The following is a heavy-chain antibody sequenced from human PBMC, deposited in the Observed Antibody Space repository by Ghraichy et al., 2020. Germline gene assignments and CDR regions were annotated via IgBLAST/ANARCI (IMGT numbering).Heavy chain of an antibody. CDR3: AKVRHGWPEREAFDY. CDR1: GFTFSSYA. V-gene: IGHV3-23*01. CDR2: ISGSGGST. Sequence: GGSLRLSCAASGFTFSSYAMSWVRQAPGKGLEWVSAISGSGGSTYYADSVKGRFTISRDNSKNTLYLQMNSLRAEDTAVYYCAKVRHGWPEREAFDYWGQGTLVTVSS. D-gene: IGHD6-19*01. J-gene: IGHJ4*02.